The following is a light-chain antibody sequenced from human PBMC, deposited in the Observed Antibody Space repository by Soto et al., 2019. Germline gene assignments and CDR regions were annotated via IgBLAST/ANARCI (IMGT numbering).Light chain of an antibody. V-gene: IGKV3-11*01. CDR3: QQRSNWQLT. CDR2: DAS. CDR1: QSVSSY. J-gene: IGKJ4*01. Sequence: EIVLTQSPATLSLSPGERATLSCRASQSVSSYLAWYQKKPGQAPRLLIYDASNRATGIPARFSGSGSGTDFTLTISSLEPEDFAVYYCQQRSNWQLTFGGGTKVEIK.